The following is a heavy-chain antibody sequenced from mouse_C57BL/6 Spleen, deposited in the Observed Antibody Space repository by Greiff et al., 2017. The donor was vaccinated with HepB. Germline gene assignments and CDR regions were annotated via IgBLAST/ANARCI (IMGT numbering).Heavy chain of an antibody. CDR2: ISSGSSTI. V-gene: IGHV5-17*01. CDR1: GFTFSDYG. CDR3: ASAMVTRYYAMDY. J-gene: IGHJ4*01. Sequence: EVMLVESGGGLVKPGGSLKLSCAASGFTFSDYGMHWVRQAPEKGLEWVVYISSGSSTIYYADTVKGRFTLSRDNAKNTLFLQMTSMRSKDTAMYYYASAMVTRYYAMDYWGQGTSVTVSS. D-gene: IGHD2-2*01.